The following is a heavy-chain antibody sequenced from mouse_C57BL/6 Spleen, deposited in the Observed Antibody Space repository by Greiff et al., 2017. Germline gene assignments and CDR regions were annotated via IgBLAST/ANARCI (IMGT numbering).Heavy chain of an antibody. CDR3: AREHYYGSSSWFAY. CDR2: IYPGDGDT. V-gene: IGHV1-82*01. CDR1: GYAFSSSW. J-gene: IGHJ3*01. D-gene: IGHD1-1*01. Sequence: QVQLKESGPELVKPGASVKISCKASGYAFSSSWLNWVKQRPGKGLEWIGRIYPGDGDTNYNGKFKGKATLTADKSSSTAYMQLSSLTSEDSAVYFCAREHYYGSSSWFAYWGQGTLVTVSA.